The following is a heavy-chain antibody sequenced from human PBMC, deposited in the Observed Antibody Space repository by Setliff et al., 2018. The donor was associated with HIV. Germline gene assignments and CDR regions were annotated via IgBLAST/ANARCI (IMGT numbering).Heavy chain of an antibody. Sequence: SETLSLTCTVSGASITSHYWSWIRQSPGRELEWIGYVYSTGSTNYNPSLQSRVSISMDASKNKFSLKVTSVTSADTAVYYCAKGAGFYGDYTFDYWGQGNLVTVSS. CDR3: AKGAGFYGDYTFDY. D-gene: IGHD4-17*01. J-gene: IGHJ4*02. CDR1: GASITSHY. CDR2: VYSTGST. V-gene: IGHV4-59*11.